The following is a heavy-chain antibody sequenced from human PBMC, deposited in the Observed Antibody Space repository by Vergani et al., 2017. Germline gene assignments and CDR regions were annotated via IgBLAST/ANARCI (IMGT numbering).Heavy chain of an antibody. V-gene: IGHV4-59*01. Sequence: QVQLQESGPGLVKPSETLSLTCTVSGGSISSYYWSWIRQPPGKGLEWIGYIYYSGSTNYNPSLKSRVTISVDTSKNQFSLKLSSVTAADTAVYYCARASRYYDILTGYYSNWFDPWGQGTLVTVSS. J-gene: IGHJ5*02. CDR1: GGSISSYY. CDR2: IYYSGST. D-gene: IGHD3-9*01. CDR3: ARASRYYDILTGYYSNWFDP.